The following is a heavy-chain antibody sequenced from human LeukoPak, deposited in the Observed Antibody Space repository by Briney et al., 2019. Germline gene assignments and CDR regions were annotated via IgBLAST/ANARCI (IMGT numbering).Heavy chain of an antibody. CDR3: ARSFPVSSGSPPDY. CDR1: GGSISSSSYY. V-gene: IGHV4-39*01. Sequence: SETLSLTCSVSGGSISSSSYYWGWIRQPPGKGLEWTGSISYSGSTYYNPSLKSRVTISVDTSKNQFSLKLSSVTAADTAVYYCARSFPVSSGSPPDYWGQGTLVTVSS. D-gene: IGHD3-10*01. CDR2: ISYSGST. J-gene: IGHJ4*02.